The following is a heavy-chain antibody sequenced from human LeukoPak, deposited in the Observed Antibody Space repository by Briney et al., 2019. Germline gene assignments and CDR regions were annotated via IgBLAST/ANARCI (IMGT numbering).Heavy chain of an antibody. CDR3: AREVYSGYDKFDY. Sequence: ASVKVSCKASGGTFSIYAISWVRQAPGQGLEWMGGIIPIFGTANYAQKFQGRVTITADESTSTAYMELSSLRSEDTAVYYCAREVYSGYDKFDYWGQGTLVTVSS. J-gene: IGHJ4*02. CDR2: IIPIFGTA. V-gene: IGHV1-69*13. CDR1: GGTFSIYA. D-gene: IGHD5-12*01.